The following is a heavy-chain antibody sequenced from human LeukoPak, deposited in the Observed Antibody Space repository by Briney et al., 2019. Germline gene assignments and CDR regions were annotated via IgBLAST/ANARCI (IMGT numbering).Heavy chain of an antibody. CDR2: IYYSGST. D-gene: IGHD3-3*01. CDR1: GGSISSGGYY. V-gene: IGHV4-31*03. Sequence: SETLSLTCTVSGGSISSGGYYWSWIRQHPGTGLEWIGYIYYSGSTYYNPSLKSRVTISVDTSKNQFSLKLSSVTAADTAVYYCARGLKGLFWRYDYWGQGTLVTVSS. CDR3: ARGLKGLFWRYDY. J-gene: IGHJ4*02.